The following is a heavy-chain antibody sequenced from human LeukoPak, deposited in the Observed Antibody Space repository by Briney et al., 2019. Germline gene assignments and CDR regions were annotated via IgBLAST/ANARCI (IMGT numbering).Heavy chain of an antibody. J-gene: IGHJ4*02. D-gene: IGHD3-9*01. CDR2: IYWDDDK. V-gene: IGHV2-5*02. CDR1: GFSLDISGVG. Sequence: SGPTLVKPTETLTLTCTFSGFSLDISGVGVGWVRQPPGKALEWLALIYWDDDKPYNPSLKRRLTITKDTSKNEVVLTMSNMDPADTGTYYYIRKKRLGYFFDYWGQGTLVTVSP. CDR3: IRKKRLGYFFDY.